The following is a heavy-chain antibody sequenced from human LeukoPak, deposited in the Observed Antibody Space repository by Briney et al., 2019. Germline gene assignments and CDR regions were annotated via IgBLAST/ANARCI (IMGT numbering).Heavy chain of an antibody. CDR2: ISGSGGNT. V-gene: IGHV3-23*01. Sequence: GGSPRLSCVASGFTFSSHAMDWVRQAPGKGLEWVSAISGSGGNTYYADSVKGRFTISRDHSKTTLFLQMNSLRAEDTAVYYCAKDLHDYGNYVGWFDSWGQGTLVTVSS. CDR1: GFTFSSHA. CDR3: AKDLHDYGNYVGWFDS. J-gene: IGHJ5*01. D-gene: IGHD4-11*01.